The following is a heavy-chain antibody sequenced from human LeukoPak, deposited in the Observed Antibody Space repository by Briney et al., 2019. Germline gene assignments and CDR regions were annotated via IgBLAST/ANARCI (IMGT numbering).Heavy chain of an antibody. D-gene: IGHD6-19*01. Sequence: ETLSLTCTVSGGSVSSGSYYWSWIRQPPGKALEWLVHIFWNDEKFYSTSLRTRLTISKDTSKSQVVLTMTNMDPADTATYYCARISYNIAWYEDYWGQGTLITVSS. CDR1: GGSVSSGSYY. CDR2: IFWNDEK. CDR3: ARISYNIAWYEDY. V-gene: IGHV2-26*01. J-gene: IGHJ4*02.